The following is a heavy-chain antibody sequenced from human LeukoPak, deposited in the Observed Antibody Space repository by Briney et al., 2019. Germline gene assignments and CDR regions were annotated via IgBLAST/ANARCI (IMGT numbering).Heavy chain of an antibody. CDR1: GGSISSSSYY. V-gene: IGHV4-39*07. CDR3: ARDDYYYYMDV. CDR2: IYYSGST. J-gene: IGHJ6*03. Sequence: PSETLALTCTVSGGSISSSSYYWGWIRQPPGKGLEWIGSIYYSGSTYYNPSLKSRVTISVDTSKNQFSLKLSSVTAADTAVYYCARDDYYYYMDVWGKGTTVTVSS.